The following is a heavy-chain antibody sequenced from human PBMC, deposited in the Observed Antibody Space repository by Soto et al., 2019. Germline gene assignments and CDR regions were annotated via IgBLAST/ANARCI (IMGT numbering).Heavy chain of an antibody. CDR1: GVSFSSYA. CDR3: AREYRSSSGRFDN. D-gene: IGHD6-6*01. V-gene: IGHV1-69*13. CDR2: IIPIFGTP. J-gene: IGHJ4*02. Sequence: SVKVSCKASGVSFSSYAISWVRQAPGQGLEWMGGIIPIFGTPSYAQKFQGRVTITADESTSTAYMELSSLRSEDTAVYYCAREYRSSSGRFDNWGQGTLVTVSS.